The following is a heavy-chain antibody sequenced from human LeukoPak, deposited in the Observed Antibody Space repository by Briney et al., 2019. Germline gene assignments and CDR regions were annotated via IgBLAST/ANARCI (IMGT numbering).Heavy chain of an antibody. J-gene: IGHJ3*02. CDR3: ARNFLVHAFDI. CDR2: ISSSGSTI. CDR1: GCTFSSYE. Sequence: GGALRLSCAASGCTFSSYEMKWVGQAPGKGGEGVAYISSSGSTIYYADSVKGGFTISRDNAKNSLYLQTNSLRAEDTAVYYCARNFLVHAFDIWGQGTMVTVSS. V-gene: IGHV3-48*03. D-gene: IGHD3-10*01.